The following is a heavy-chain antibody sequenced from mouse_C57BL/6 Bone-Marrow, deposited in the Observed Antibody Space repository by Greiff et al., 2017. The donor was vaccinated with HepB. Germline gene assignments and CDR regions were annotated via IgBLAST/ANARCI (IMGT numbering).Heavy chain of an antibody. CDR1: GYTFTSYG. CDR3: AVVPYWYFDV. Sequence: VKLMESGAELARPGASVKLSCKASGYTFTSYGISWVKQRTGQGLEWIGEIYPRSGNTYYNEKFKGKATLTADKSSSTAYMELRSLTSEDSAVYFCAVVPYWYFDVWGTGTTVTVSS. D-gene: IGHD1-1*01. CDR2: IYPRSGNT. V-gene: IGHV1-81*01. J-gene: IGHJ1*03.